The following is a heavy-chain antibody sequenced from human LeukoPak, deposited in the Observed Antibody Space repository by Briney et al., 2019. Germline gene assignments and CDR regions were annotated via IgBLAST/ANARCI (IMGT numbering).Heavy chain of an antibody. Sequence: SVKVSCKASGGTFSGYAISWVRQAPGQGLEWMGGIIPIFGTANYAQKFQGRVTITADESTSTAYMELSSLRSEDTAVYYCARDRPTDYDILTGRFDPWGQGTLVTVSS. J-gene: IGHJ5*02. CDR2: IIPIFGTA. D-gene: IGHD3-9*01. CDR1: GGTFSGYA. V-gene: IGHV1-69*01. CDR3: ARDRPTDYDILTGRFDP.